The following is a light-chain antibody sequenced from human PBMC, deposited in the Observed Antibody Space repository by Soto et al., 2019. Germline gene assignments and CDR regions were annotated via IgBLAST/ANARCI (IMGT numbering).Light chain of an antibody. Sequence: QSALIQAPSASGTPGQRVSISCSGSSSNIGSHTVAWYQLLPGTAPKLLIYSDHQRPSGVSARFSASKSGTSASLAISGLQSEYEADYYCASWDGSLNGWVFGGGTKLTVL. J-gene: IGLJ3*02. CDR3: ASWDGSLNGWV. CDR1: SSNIGSHT. CDR2: SDH. V-gene: IGLV1-44*01.